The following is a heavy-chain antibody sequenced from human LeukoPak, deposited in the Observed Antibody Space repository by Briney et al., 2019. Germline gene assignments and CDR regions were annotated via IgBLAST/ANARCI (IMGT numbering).Heavy chain of an antibody. J-gene: IGHJ4*02. CDR2: IYYSGST. Sequence: NPSETLSLTCTVSGGSTSSSSYYWGWIRQPPGKGLEWIGSIYYSGSTYYNPSLKSRVTISVDTSKNQFSLKLSSVTAADTAVYYCARHSRVTTDLDYWGQGTLVTVSS. V-gene: IGHV4-39*01. CDR3: ARHSRVTTDLDY. D-gene: IGHD1-14*01. CDR1: GGSTSSSSYY.